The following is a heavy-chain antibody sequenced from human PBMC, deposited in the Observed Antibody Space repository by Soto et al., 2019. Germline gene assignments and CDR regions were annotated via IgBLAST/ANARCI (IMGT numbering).Heavy chain of an antibody. CDR1: GASISSGGYY. CDR3: AREGGGGLGWLPFYFDY. D-gene: IGHD5-12*01. Sequence: QVQLQESGPGLVKPSQTLSLTCTVSGASISSGGYYWSWIRQHPGKGLEWIGYIYYSGSTYYNPSLKGRVTISVDTSKAKFSLGVSSVTAADTAVYYGAREGGGGLGWLPFYFDYWGQGTLVTVSS. J-gene: IGHJ4*02. CDR2: IYYSGST. V-gene: IGHV4-31*03.